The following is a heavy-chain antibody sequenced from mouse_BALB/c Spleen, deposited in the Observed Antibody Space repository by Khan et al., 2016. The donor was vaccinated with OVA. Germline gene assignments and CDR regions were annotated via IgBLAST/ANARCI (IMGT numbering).Heavy chain of an antibody. CDR2: ISSSGST. CDR3: ARDGSRYNYAMDY. V-gene: IGHV3-2*02. D-gene: IGHD2-3*01. Sequence: EGKFVELGPGLVKPSQSLSLTCTVTGYSITSDYAWNWIRQFPGNKLEWMGYISSSGSTNYNPALKSRISITRDTSKNQFFLQLNSVTTEDTATYYCARDGSRYNYAMDYWGQGTSVTVSS. CDR1: GYSITSDYA. J-gene: IGHJ4*01.